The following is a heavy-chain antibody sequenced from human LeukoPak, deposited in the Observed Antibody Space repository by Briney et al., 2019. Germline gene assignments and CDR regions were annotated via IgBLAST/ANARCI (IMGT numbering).Heavy chain of an antibody. CDR1: GFIFEDYT. Sequence: GGSLRLSCAASGFIFEDYTMHWVRQAPGKTLEWVSLISWDGTTYYADSVKGRFTISRDNSKDSLSLQMDTLRSEDTAFYYCVKDLSYESSGSFFDFWGQGTLVTVS. J-gene: IGHJ4*02. D-gene: IGHD3-22*01. V-gene: IGHV3-43*01. CDR3: VKDLSYESSGSFFDF. CDR2: ISWDGTT.